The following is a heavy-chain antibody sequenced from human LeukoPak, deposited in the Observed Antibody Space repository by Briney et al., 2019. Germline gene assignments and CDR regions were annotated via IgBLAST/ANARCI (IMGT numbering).Heavy chain of an antibody. V-gene: IGHV3-23*01. CDR2: ISATGGNT. CDR1: GFTFTNYA. Sequence: GGSLRLSCAASGFTFTNYAMTWVRQAPGKGLEWVSVISATGGNTDYAASVKGRFTISRDISKNTLYLQMNSLRAEDTAVYYCARRAYNWGAFDIWGQGTMVTVSS. D-gene: IGHD5-24*01. CDR3: ARRAYNWGAFDI. J-gene: IGHJ3*02.